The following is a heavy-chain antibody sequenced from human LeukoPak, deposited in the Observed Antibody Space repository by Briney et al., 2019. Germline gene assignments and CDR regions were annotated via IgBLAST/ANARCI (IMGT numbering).Heavy chain of an antibody. D-gene: IGHD3-22*01. V-gene: IGHV1-2*02. CDR1: GYTFTGYY. CDR2: INPNSGGT. J-gene: IGHJ5*02. Sequence: ASVKVFCKASGYTFTGYYMHWVRQAPGQGLEWMGWINPNSGGTNYAQKFQGRVTMTRDTSISTAYMELSRLRSDDTAVYYCARGYYYDSSGYHAGHWFDPWGQGTLVTVSS. CDR3: ARGYYYDSSGYHAGHWFDP.